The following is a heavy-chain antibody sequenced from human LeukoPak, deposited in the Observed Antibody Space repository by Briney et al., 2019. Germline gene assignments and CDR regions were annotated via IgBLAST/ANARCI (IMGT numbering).Heavy chain of an antibody. CDR1: GFTFSSYA. J-gene: IGHJ6*02. Sequence: PGGSLRLSCAASGFTFSSYAMSWVRQAPGKGLEWVSAISDSGGSTYYADSVKGRFTISRDNSKNTLYLQMNSLRAEDTAVYYCAKSVARFYYYGMDVWGQGTTVTVSS. V-gene: IGHV3-23*01. CDR3: AKSVARFYYYGMDV. CDR2: ISDSGGST. D-gene: IGHD6-19*01.